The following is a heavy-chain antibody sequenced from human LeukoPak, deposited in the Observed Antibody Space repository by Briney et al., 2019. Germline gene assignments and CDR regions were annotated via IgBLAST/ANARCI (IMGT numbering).Heavy chain of an antibody. D-gene: IGHD4-17*01. CDR3: TRDEYGKTGH. CDR1: GFTFSSYW. CDR2: IKQDGSEK. J-gene: IGHJ4*02. Sequence: GGSLRLSCAAPGFTFSSYWMSWVRQAPRKGLEWVANIKQDGSEKYYVDSVKGRFTISRDNAKNSLYLQMNSLRAEDTAVYYCTRDEYGKTGHWGQGALVTVSS. V-gene: IGHV3-7*01.